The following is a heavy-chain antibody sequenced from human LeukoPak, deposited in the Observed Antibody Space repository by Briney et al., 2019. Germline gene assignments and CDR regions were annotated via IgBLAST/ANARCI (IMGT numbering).Heavy chain of an antibody. CDR2: IYYSGST. CDR3: ARRFGGDGYNYGSPDHYHGMDV. CDR1: GGSISSSSYS. Sequence: KPSETLSLTCTVSGGSISSSSYSWGWIRQPPGKGLEWIGSIYYSGSTYYNPSLRSRVTISVDTSKNQFSLKLRSVTAADSAVYYCARRFGGDGYNYGSPDHYHGMDVWGQGTTVTVSS. J-gene: IGHJ6*02. D-gene: IGHD5-24*01. V-gene: IGHV4-39*01.